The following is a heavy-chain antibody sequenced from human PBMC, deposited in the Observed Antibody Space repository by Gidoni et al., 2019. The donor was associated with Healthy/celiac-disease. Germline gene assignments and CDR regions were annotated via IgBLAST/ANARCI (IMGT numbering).Heavy chain of an antibody. CDR3: AHSTTVVTPAVWYFDL. CDR2: IYWNDDK. J-gene: IGHJ2*01. CDR1: GFSLSTSGVG. D-gene: IGHD4-17*01. V-gene: IGHV2-5*01. Sequence: QITLKESGPTLVKPTQTLTLTCTFSGFSLSTSGVGVGWIRQPPGKALEWLALIYWNDDKRYSPSLKSRLTITKDTSKNQVVLTMTNMDPVDTATYYCAHSTTVVTPAVWYFDLWGRGTLVTVSS.